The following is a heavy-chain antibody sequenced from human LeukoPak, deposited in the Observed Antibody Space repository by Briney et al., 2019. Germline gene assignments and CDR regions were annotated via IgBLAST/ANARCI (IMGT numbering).Heavy chain of an antibody. D-gene: IGHD2-2*01. V-gene: IGHV3-7*01. CDR1: GFTFSSYW. CDR2: IKKDGSEK. Sequence: GGSLRLSCAASGFTFSSYWMSWVRQAPGKGLEWVANIKKDGSEKYYVDSVKGRFTISRDNAKNSLYLQMNSLRAEDTAVYYCARDIVVVPAAYYPGYYYMDVWGKGTTVTISS. CDR3: ARDIVVVPAAYYPGYYYMDV. J-gene: IGHJ6*03.